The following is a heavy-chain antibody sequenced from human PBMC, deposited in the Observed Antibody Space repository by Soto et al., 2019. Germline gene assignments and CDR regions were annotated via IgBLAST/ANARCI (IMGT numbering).Heavy chain of an antibody. V-gene: IGHV3-7*05. CDR1: GFTFSSYW. D-gene: IGHD2-21*01. CDR3: AGDSSPSCNSMCYEAFDI. Sequence: EVQLVESGGGLVQPGGSLRLSCAASGFTFSSYWMTWVRQAPGKGLEWVANIKQDETKRHYVDSVEGRFTSSRDNAKHSRFLQLHSLRSEYTAVYYCAGDSSPSCNSMCYEAFDIWGLGTMVTVSS. CDR2: IKQDETKR. J-gene: IGHJ3*02.